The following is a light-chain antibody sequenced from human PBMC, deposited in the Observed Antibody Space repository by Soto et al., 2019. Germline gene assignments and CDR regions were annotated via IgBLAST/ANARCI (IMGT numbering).Light chain of an antibody. J-gene: IGKJ2*01. CDR2: SVS. Sequence: EIVMTQSPATLPVSPGESATLSCRASQSIASNLAWYQQKPGQAPRLLIHSVSARATGIPPRFSGSGSGTEFTLTISSLQSEDFAVYYCQQHNHWPSFGQGTNLEIK. CDR3: QQHNHWPS. CDR1: QSIASN. V-gene: IGKV3-15*01.